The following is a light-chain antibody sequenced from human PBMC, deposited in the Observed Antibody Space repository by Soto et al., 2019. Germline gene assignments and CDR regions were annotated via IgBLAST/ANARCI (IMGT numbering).Light chain of an antibody. Sequence: EIVLTQSPATLSLSPGERATLSCRASQSVSSYLAWYQQKPGQAPRLLIYDASKRATGIPARFSGSGSGTEFTLTISSLQSEDFAVYYCQQYNNWPRTFGKGTKVDIK. CDR1: QSVSSY. J-gene: IGKJ1*01. V-gene: IGKV3-15*01. CDR2: DAS. CDR3: QQYNNWPRT.